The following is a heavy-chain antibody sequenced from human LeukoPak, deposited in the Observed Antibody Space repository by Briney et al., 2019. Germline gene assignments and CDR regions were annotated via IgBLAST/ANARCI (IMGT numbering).Heavy chain of an antibody. CDR1: GGSISSYY. CDR2: IYYSGST. CDR3: ARHWETSSWYVDY. Sequence: PSETLSLTCTVSGGSISSYYWSWIRQPPGKGLEWIGYIYYSGSTNYNPSLKSRVTISADTSKNQLSPKLSSVTAADTAVYYCARHWETSSWYVDYWGQGTLVTVSS. J-gene: IGHJ4*02. V-gene: IGHV4-59*08. D-gene: IGHD6-13*01.